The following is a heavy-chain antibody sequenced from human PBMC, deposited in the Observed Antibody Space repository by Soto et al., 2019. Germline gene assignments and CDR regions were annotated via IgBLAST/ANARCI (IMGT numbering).Heavy chain of an antibody. CDR3: ARAYYYDSSALLVNAFDI. V-gene: IGHV1-69*06. Sequence: GASVKVSCKASGGTFSSYAISWVRQAPGQGLEWMGGIIPIFGTANYAQKFQGRVTITADKSTSTAYMELSSLRSEDTAVYYCARAYYYDSSALLVNAFDIWGQGTMVTVS. D-gene: IGHD3-22*01. CDR1: GGTFSSYA. J-gene: IGHJ3*02. CDR2: IIPIFGTA.